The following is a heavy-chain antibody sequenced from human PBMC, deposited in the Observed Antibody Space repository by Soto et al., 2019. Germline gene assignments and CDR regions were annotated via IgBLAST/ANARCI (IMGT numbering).Heavy chain of an antibody. J-gene: IGHJ6*03. CDR1: GGSISSYY. D-gene: IGHD3-16*01. V-gene: IGHV4-59*08. CDR3: ARHTLGGGDYYYYYMDV. CDR2: IYYSGST. Sequence: SETLSLTCTVSGGSISSYYWSWIRQPPGKGLEWIGYIYYSGSTNYNPSLKSRVTISVDTSKNQFSLKLSSVTAADTAVYYCARHTLGGGDYYYYYMDVWGKGTTVTVSS.